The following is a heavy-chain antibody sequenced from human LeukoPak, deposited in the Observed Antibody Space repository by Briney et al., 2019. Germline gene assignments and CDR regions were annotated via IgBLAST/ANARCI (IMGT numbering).Heavy chain of an antibody. V-gene: IGHV3-30*18. CDR3: AKDDDSSPDYAFDI. Sequence: PGGSLRLSCAASGFIFGSYGMHWVRQAPGKGLEWVAVISYDGSNKYYADSVKGRFTISSDNSKNTLYLEMNNLRAEDTAVYYCAKDDDSSPDYAFDIWRQATMVT. CDR2: ISYDGSNK. D-gene: IGHD3-22*01. CDR1: GFIFGSYG. J-gene: IGHJ3*02.